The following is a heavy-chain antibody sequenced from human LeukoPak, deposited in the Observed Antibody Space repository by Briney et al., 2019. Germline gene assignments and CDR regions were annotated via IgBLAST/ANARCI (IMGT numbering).Heavy chain of an antibody. CDR3: ARFRMYYDILTGYYFPLDGMDV. CDR2: IYPGDSDT. D-gene: IGHD3-9*01. V-gene: IGHV5-51*01. J-gene: IGHJ6*02. Sequence: GESLKISCKGSGYSFTSYWIGWVRQMPGKGLEWMGIIYPGDSDTRYSPSFQGQVTISADKSISTAYLQWSSLKASDTAMYYCARFRMYYDILTGYYFPLDGMDVWGQGTTVTVSS. CDR1: GYSFTSYW.